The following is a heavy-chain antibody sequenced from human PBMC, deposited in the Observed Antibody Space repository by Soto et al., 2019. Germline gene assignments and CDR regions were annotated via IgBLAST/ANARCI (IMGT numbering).Heavy chain of an antibody. CDR1: GFTFSSYG. CDR3: ARVARSGDYPKY. Sequence: QVQLVESGGGVVQPGRSLRLSCAASGFTFSSYGMHWVRQAPGKGLEWVAVIWYDGSNKYYADSVKGRFTISRDNSKNTLYLQMSSLRAEDTAVYYCARVARSGDYPKYWGQGTLVTVSS. V-gene: IGHV3-33*01. CDR2: IWYDGSNK. D-gene: IGHD3-3*01. J-gene: IGHJ4*02.